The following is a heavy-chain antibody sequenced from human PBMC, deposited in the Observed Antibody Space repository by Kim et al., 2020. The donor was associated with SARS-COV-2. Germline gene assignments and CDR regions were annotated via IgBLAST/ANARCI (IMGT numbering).Heavy chain of an antibody. V-gene: IGHV3-30*04. CDR3: ARQGTIYGDYGKDFDY. D-gene: IGHD4-17*01. CDR1: GFTFSSYA. Sequence: GGSLRLSCAASGFTFSSYAMHWVRQAPGKGLEWVAVISYDGSNKYYADSVKGRFTISRDNSKNTLYLQMNSLRAEDTAVYYCARQGTIYGDYGKDFDYWGQGTLVTVSS. J-gene: IGHJ4*02. CDR2: ISYDGSNK.